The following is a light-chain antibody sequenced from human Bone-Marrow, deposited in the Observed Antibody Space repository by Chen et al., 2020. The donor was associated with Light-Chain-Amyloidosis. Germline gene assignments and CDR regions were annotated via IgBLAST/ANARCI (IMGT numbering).Light chain of an antibody. CDR2: DDS. CDR1: NIGYTS. J-gene: IGLJ3*02. Sequence: SYVRTQPSSVSVAPGQTATIACGGNNIGYTSVHWYQQKPRQAPLLVVYDDSDRPSGIPERCSGCNYGNTATLTSSRVEAGDEDDYYCQVSDRSSDRPVFGGGTKLTVL. V-gene: IGLV3-21*02. CDR3: QVSDRSSDRPV.